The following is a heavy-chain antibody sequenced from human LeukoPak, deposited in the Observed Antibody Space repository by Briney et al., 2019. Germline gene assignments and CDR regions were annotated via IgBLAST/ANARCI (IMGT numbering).Heavy chain of an antibody. J-gene: IGHJ5*02. Sequence: GSLRRSCAASGFTVSTNYMSWVRQAPGKGLEWVSVIYRDDTTYYADSVKGRFTISRDNSKNTLYLQMSSVRAEDTAVYYCARDLGIAPSAVFDPWGQGTLVTVSS. CDR3: ARDLGIAPSAVFDP. CDR1: GFTVSTNY. CDR2: IYRDDTT. V-gene: IGHV3-53*01. D-gene: IGHD6-13*01.